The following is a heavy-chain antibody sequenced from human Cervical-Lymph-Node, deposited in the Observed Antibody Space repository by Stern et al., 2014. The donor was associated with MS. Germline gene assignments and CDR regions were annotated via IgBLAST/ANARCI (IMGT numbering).Heavy chain of an antibody. J-gene: IGHJ4*02. CDR2: IYYSGRI. V-gene: IGHV4-61*08. Sequence: QLQLQESGPGLVKPSETLSLTCTVSGGSVSSGDYYWSWIRQPPGKELEWIANIYYSGRIKYNPSLKSRVTISRDTSKNQFSLRLTSVTAADTAVYYCARNGYGEDTFDYWGQGTLVTVSS. CDR1: GGSVSSGDYY. D-gene: IGHD4/OR15-4a*01. CDR3: ARNGYGEDTFDY.